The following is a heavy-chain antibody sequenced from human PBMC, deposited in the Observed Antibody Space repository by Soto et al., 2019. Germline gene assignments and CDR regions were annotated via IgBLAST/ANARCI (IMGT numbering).Heavy chain of an antibody. V-gene: IGHV3-30*18. D-gene: IGHD2-2*01. Sequence: QVQLVESGGGVVQPGRSLRLSCAASGFTFSTYGIHWVRQAPGKGLEWVAIISYDGNEKYYADSVKGRFTISRDNFKNTLYLEMNGLRAEDTAVYHCAKDGRPCTRTSCPEPNYYYYGMDVWGQGTTVTVSS. CDR3: AKDGRPCTRTSCPEPNYYYYGMDV. CDR1: GFTFSTYG. J-gene: IGHJ6*02. CDR2: ISYDGNEK.